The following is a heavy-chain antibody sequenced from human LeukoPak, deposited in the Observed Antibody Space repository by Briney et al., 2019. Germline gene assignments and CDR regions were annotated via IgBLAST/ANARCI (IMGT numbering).Heavy chain of an antibody. V-gene: IGHV4-59*01. CDR2: IYYSGYT. Sequence: SETLSLTCTVSGGSISSYYWSWIRQPAGKGLEGIGNIYYSGYTTYSPSLRSRVTISVDTSKNQFSLKLSSVTAADTAVYYCARETSQKGAHYMDVWGKGNTITISS. CDR3: ARETSQKGAHYMDV. D-gene: IGHD3-16*01. J-gene: IGHJ6*03. CDR1: GGSISSYY.